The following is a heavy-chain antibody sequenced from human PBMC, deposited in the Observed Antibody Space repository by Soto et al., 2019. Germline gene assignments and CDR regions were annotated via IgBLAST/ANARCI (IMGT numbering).Heavy chain of an antibody. V-gene: IGHV3-30*05. CDR1: GITLSSYG. CDR2: ISYDGRNK. CDR3: AKGRAHLAVAASAGGGGAFGA. Sequence: QIQLVQSGGGGVQPGRSLRLSCAAAGITLSSYGMHWVRQAPGKGLEWVAAISYDGRNKWYMDSLEGRFTVSRDNSESTVFLQVASLGPEETAMYFCAKGRAHLAVAASAGGGGAFGAWCQGTMVTVSS. J-gene: IGHJ3*01. D-gene: IGHD6-19*01.